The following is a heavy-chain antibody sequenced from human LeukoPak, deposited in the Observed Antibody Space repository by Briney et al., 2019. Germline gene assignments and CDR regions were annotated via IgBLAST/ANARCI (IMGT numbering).Heavy chain of an antibody. CDR1: GFTVSSNY. CDR2: IYSGGST. D-gene: IGHD6-13*01. CDR3: ARDRRIAAAGRYYYYYMDV. J-gene: IGHJ6*03. Sequence: PGGSLRLSCAASGFTVSSNYMSWVRQAPGKGLEWVSVIYSGGSTYYADSVEGRFTISRDNSKNTLYLQMNSLRAEDTAVYYCARDRRIAAAGRYYYYYMDVWGKGTTVTVSS. V-gene: IGHV3-66*02.